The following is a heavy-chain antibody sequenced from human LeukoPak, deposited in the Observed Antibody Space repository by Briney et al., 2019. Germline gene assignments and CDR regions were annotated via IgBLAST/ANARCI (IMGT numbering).Heavy chain of an antibody. CDR3: ARIVGYCSGGSCYSDNYYYYGMDV. CDR2: INHSGST. CDR1: GGSFSGYY. Sequence: SETLSLTCAVYGGSFSGYYWSWIRQPPGKGLEWIGEINHSGSTNYNPSLKSRVTISVDTSKNQFSLKLSSVTAADTAVYYYARIVGYCSGGSCYSDNYYYYGMDVWGQGTTVTVSS. D-gene: IGHD2-15*01. J-gene: IGHJ6*02. V-gene: IGHV4-34*01.